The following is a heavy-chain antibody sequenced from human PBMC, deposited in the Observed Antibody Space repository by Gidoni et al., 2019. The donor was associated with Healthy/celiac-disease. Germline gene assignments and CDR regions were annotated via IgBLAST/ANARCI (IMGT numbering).Heavy chain of an antibody. J-gene: IGHJ4*02. CDR1: GFTFGDYA. V-gene: IGHV3-49*05. CDR3: TRTRRGWLNDY. CDR2: IRSKAYGGTT. D-gene: IGHD2-15*01. Sequence: EVQLVESGGGLVKPGRSLRLSCTASGFTFGDYAMSWFRQAPGKGLEWVGFIRSKAYGGTTEYAASVKGRFTISRDDSKSIAYLQMNSLKTEDTAVYYCTRTRRGWLNDYWGQGTLVTVSS.